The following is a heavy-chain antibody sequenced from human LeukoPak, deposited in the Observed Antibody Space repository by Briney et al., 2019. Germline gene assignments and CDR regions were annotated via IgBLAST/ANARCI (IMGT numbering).Heavy chain of an antibody. CDR1: GAFITNSHW. D-gene: IGHD4-17*01. CDR2: IYHSGTT. V-gene: IGHV4-4*02. Sequence: SETLSLTCAVSGAFITNSHWWSWARQPPGKRLEWIGEIYHSGTTNYNPSLQSRVTMSVDKSKNQFSLKLSSVTAADTAVYYCATYFYGEYGSYYFDYWGQGTLVTVSS. J-gene: IGHJ4*02. CDR3: ATYFYGEYGSYYFDY.